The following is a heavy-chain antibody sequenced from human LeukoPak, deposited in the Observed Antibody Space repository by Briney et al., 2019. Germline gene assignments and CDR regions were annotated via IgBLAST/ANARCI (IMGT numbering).Heavy chain of an antibody. D-gene: IGHD6-13*01. CDR3: ARGRWAPFDC. CDR2: IDSDGSSA. CDR1: GFTFSSYW. Sequence: GGSLRLSCAASGFTFSSYWMHWVRQAPGKGLVWVSRIDSDGSSARYADSVKGRFTISRDNAKDTLYLQMNSLRAEDTALYYCARGRWAPFDCWGQGTLVTVSS. V-gene: IGHV3-74*01. J-gene: IGHJ4*02.